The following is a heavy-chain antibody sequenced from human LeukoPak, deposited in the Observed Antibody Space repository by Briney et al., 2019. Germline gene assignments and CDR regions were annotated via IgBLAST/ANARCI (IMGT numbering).Heavy chain of an antibody. J-gene: IGHJ5*02. CDR3: AKDSVGGQNWFDP. V-gene: IGHV1-8*03. CDR2: INPNTGKA. Sequence: GASVKVSCKASGYTFTRYDINWMRQATGQEPEWMGYINPNTGKAGYAQKFQGRVTITRDTSINTVYMELSSLRSEDTAVYYCAKDSVGGQNWFDPWGQGTLVTVSS. D-gene: IGHD2-15*01. CDR1: GYTFTRYD.